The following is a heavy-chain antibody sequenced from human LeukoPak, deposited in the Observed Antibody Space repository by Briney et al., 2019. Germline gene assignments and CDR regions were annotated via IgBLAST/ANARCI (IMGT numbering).Heavy chain of an antibody. CDR3: AREEGWNRVSNPGFDY. Sequence: ASVQVSCKASGYTFTSYDINWVRPATGQGLEWMGWMNPNSGNSGYAQKFQGRVTMTRNTSISTAYMELSSLRSEDTAVYYCAREEGWNRVSNPGFDYWGQGTVVTVSS. V-gene: IGHV1-8*01. CDR2: MNPNSGNS. J-gene: IGHJ4*02. CDR1: GYTFTSYD. D-gene: IGHD1-1*01.